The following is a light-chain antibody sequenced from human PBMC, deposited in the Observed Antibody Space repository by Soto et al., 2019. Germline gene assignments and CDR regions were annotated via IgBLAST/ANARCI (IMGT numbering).Light chain of an antibody. CDR1: QSVSIN. Sequence: EIVMTQSPATLSVSPVERATLSGMASQSVSINLAWYQQKPCQAPRLLIYGASTRAPGIPERFSGSRSGTDFTLTISRLEPEDFAVYYCQLYGGSPKTFGQGTKVDIK. CDR3: QLYGGSPKT. V-gene: IGKV3-20*01. CDR2: GAS. J-gene: IGKJ1*01.